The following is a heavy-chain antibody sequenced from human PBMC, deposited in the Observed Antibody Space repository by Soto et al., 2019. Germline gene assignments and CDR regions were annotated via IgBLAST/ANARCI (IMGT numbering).Heavy chain of an antibody. V-gene: IGHV1-18*01. CDR2: ISAYNGNT. CDR3: ARKDYYDSSGYRREFDY. Sequence: ASLKVSCKASGYTFTSYGISWVRQAPGQGLEWMGWISAYNGNTNYAQKLQGRVTMTTDTSTSTAYMELRSLRSDDTAVYYCARKDYYDSSGYRREFDYWGQGTLVTVSS. D-gene: IGHD3-22*01. CDR1: GYTFTSYG. J-gene: IGHJ4*02.